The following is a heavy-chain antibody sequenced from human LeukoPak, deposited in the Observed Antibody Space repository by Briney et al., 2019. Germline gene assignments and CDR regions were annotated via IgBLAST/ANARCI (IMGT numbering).Heavy chain of an antibody. CDR3: AKIGTTMIVVVNNFDY. CDR2: ISGSGGST. D-gene: IGHD3-22*01. CDR1: GFTFSSYV. V-gene: IGHV3-23*01. J-gene: IGHJ4*02. Sequence: GGSLRLSCAASGFTFSSYVMSWVRQAPGKGLEWVSAISGSGGSTYYADSVKGRFTISRDNSKNTLYLQMNSLRAEDTAVYYCAKIGTTMIVVVNNFDYWGQGTLVTVSS.